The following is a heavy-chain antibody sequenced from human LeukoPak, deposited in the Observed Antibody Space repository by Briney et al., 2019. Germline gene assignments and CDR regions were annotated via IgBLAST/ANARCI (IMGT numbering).Heavy chain of an antibody. CDR2: IYPADSDA. Sequence: GESLKISCRGSGYSFLGYWICWVRQMPGKGLEWMGIIYPADSDARYSPSFQGQVTISVDKSISTAYLQWSGLRASDSAMYFCARQASSWRFDYWGQGTLVTVSS. V-gene: IGHV5-51*01. J-gene: IGHJ4*02. D-gene: IGHD6-13*01. CDR3: ARQASSWRFDY. CDR1: GYSFLGYW.